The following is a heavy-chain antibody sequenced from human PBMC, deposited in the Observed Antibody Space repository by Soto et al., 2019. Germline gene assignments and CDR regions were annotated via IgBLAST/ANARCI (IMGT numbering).Heavy chain of an antibody. CDR1: GFNFSDYY. J-gene: IGHJ4*02. Sequence: GGSLRFSCSGSGFNFSDYYMNWIRQTPVKGLEWVSSILSLESHKYYAASVMGRFSISRDNAKKSLFLQMNNLRAEDTGIYFCATGLKDASNRPSFDSWGPGTPVTVSS. D-gene: IGHD3-16*01. CDR2: ILSLESHK. CDR3: ATGLKDASNRPSFDS. V-gene: IGHV3-11*01.